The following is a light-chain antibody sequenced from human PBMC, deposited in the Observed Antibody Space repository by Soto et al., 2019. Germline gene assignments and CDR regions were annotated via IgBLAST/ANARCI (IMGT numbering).Light chain of an antibody. CDR3: QQFNSFPII. J-gene: IGKJ5*01. CDR2: DVS. CDR1: QDIRGA. Sequence: ANPLTQSPSSLSASVGDRVTITCRASQDIRGALAWYQQKPGKAPKILIYDVSSLQSGVSSRFSGSSSGTDFTLTISGLQPEDFATYYCQQFNSFPIIFGQGTRLDIK. V-gene: IGKV1-13*02.